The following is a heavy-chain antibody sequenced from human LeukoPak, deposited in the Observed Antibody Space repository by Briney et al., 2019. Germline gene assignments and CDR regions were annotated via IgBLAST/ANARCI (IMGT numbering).Heavy chain of an antibody. V-gene: IGHV3-11*06. CDR2: VSSNSKYT. Sequence: GGSLRLSCAASGFMFSDYFMSWIRQAPGKELEWISYVSSNSKYTKYADSVKGRFTISRDNAKKSLYLQMNSLRVEDTAVYYCARDRVPYCSGVSCSVDVWGQGTTVTVSS. CDR1: GFMFSDYF. CDR3: ARDRVPYCSGVSCSVDV. J-gene: IGHJ6*02. D-gene: IGHD2-15*01.